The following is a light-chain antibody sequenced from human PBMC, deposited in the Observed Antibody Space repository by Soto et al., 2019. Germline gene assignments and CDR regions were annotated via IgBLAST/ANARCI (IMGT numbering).Light chain of an antibody. V-gene: IGKV3-11*01. CDR2: NAS. CDR1: QSVSRY. Sequence: EIVLTQSPATLSLSPGQRATLSCRASQSVSRYLAWYQQKPGQAPRLLIYNASNRAADIPARFSGSGSGTDFTLTINSLEPEDFAVYYCQQRSKWLLTFGGGTKVESK. J-gene: IGKJ4*01. CDR3: QQRSKWLLT.